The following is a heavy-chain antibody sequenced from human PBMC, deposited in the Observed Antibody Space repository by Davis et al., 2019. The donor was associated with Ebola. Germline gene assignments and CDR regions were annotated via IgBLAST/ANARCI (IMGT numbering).Heavy chain of an antibody. CDR2: IYHSGST. CDR1: GGSISSGGYS. Sequence: SETLSLTCAVSGGSISSGGYSWNWIRQPPGKGLEWIGHIYHSGSTYYNPSLKSRVTISVDTSKNQFSLKLRSVTAADTAVYYCARVYYYDSSGFYYGRFDWWGQGTLVTVSS. D-gene: IGHD3-22*01. V-gene: IGHV4-30-2*03. J-gene: IGHJ4*02. CDR3: ARVYYYDSSGFYYGRFDW.